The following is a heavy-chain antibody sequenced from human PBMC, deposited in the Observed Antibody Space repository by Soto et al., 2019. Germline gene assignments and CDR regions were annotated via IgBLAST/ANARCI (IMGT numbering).Heavy chain of an antibody. Sequence: QVQLQESGPGLVKPSETLSLTCTVSGDSISSYYWSWIRQAPGKGLEWIGYIYNSGSTNYNPSLKSRVTISVDTSNNQLSLNLSSVTAADTAVYYCARDQGVSGHGMDVWGQGTTVTVSS. CDR3: ARDQGVSGHGMDV. D-gene: IGHD3-10*01. CDR2: IYNSGST. J-gene: IGHJ6*02. CDR1: GDSISSYY. V-gene: IGHV4-59*01.